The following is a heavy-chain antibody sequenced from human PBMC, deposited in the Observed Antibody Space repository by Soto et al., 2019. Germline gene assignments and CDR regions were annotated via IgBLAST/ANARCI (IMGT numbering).Heavy chain of an antibody. CDR2: VHYSGTT. J-gene: IGHJ6*02. CDR1: GVSINNFY. Sequence: QVQLQESGPGLVKPSETLSLTCTVSGVSINNFYWSWIRKSPGKGLDSIGYVHYSGTTNYNPSFTGRLTISLDTSKNQVSLQMVSVTPDDTAIYYCAGYKMATAAGVFYGLDVWGQGTTVTVSS. D-gene: IGHD6-13*01. CDR3: AGYKMATAAGVFYGLDV. V-gene: IGHV4-59*01.